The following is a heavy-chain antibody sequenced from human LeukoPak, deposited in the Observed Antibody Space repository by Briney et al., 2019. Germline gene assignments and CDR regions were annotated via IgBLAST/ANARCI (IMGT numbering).Heavy chain of an antibody. J-gene: IGHJ3*02. CDR1: GGSFSGYY. V-gene: IGHV4-34*01. Sequence: SETLSLTCAVYGGSFSGYYWSWIRQPPGKGLEWIGEINHSGSTNYNPSLKSRVTISVDTSNNQFSLKLSSVTAADTAVYYCARGLDYDSSGYYYFHDAFDIWGQGTMVTVSS. CDR3: ARGLDYDSSGYYYFHDAFDI. CDR2: INHSGST. D-gene: IGHD3-22*01.